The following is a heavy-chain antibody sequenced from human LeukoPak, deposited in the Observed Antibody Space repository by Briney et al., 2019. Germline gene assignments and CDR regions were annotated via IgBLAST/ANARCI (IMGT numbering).Heavy chain of an antibody. CDR2: INHSGST. J-gene: IGHJ6*02. D-gene: IGHD3-3*01. Sequence: SETLSLTCAVYGGSFSGYYWSWIRQPPGKGLEWIGEINHSGSTNYNPSLKSRVTISVDTSKNQFSLKLSSVTAADTAVYYCARDLESDFWSGYTHYYGMDVWGQGTTVTVSS. CDR3: ARDLESDFWSGYTHYYGMDV. CDR1: GGSFSGYY. V-gene: IGHV4-34*01.